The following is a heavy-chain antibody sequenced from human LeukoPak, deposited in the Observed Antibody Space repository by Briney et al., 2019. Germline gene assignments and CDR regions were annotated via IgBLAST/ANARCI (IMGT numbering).Heavy chain of an antibody. Sequence: PSETLSLTCAVYGGSFSGYYWSWIRQPPGKGLEWIGEINHSGSTNYNPSLKSRVTISVDTSKNQFSLKLSSVTAADTAVYYCARGLVATPFYYDSSGPDYWGQGTLVTVSS. CDR1: GGSFSGYY. CDR3: ARGLVATPFYYDSSGPDY. CDR2: INHSGST. D-gene: IGHD3-22*01. J-gene: IGHJ4*02. V-gene: IGHV4-34*01.